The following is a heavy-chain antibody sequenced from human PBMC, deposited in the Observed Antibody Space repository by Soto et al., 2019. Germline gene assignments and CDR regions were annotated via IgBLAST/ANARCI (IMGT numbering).Heavy chain of an antibody. CDR2: IIPIFGTA. D-gene: IGHD2-15*01. J-gene: IGHJ6*02. CDR3: ARDGVCSGGSCYSLGYYYYGMDF. Sequence: QVQLVQSGAEVKKPGSSVKVSCKASGGTFSSYAISWVRQAPGQGLEWMGGIIPIFGTANYAQKFQGRVTITADESTSTAYMELSSLSSEDTAVYYCARDGVCSGGSCYSLGYYYYGMDFWGQGTTVTVSS. V-gene: IGHV1-69*12. CDR1: GGTFSSYA.